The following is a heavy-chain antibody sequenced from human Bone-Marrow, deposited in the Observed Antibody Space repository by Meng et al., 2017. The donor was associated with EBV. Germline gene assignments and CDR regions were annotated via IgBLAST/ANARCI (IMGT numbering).Heavy chain of an antibody. Sequence: QGQLQQWGAGLLKPSETLSLTCAVYGGSFSGYYWSWIRQPPGKGLEWIGEINHSGSTNYNPSLKSRVTISVDTSKNQFSLKLSSVTAADTAVYYCVRRSITIFGVVTRYNWFDPWGQGTLVTVSS. J-gene: IGHJ5*02. CDR1: GGSFSGYY. CDR3: VRRSITIFGVVTRYNWFDP. V-gene: IGHV4-34*01. D-gene: IGHD3-3*01. CDR2: INHSGST.